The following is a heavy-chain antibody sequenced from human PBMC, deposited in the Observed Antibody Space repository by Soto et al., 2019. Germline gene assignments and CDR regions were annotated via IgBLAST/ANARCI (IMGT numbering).Heavy chain of an antibody. CDR3: ARDGDGYGDAFDI. V-gene: IGHV3-53*01. CDR2: LHSDGRT. CDR1: GFTVSGSF. Sequence: EVQLVESGGALIQPGGSLRLSCAVSGFTVSGSFMNWVHQAPGKGLEWVSVLHSDGRTYYADSVKGRFTISRDYYKNTLYLQMNSLRVEDTAVYYCARDGDGYGDAFDIWGQGTMVTVSS. J-gene: IGHJ3*02. D-gene: IGHD5-12*01.